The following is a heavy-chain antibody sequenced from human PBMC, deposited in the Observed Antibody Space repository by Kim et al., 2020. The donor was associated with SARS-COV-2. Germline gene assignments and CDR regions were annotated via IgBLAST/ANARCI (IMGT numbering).Heavy chain of an antibody. CDR2: IYYSGST. Sequence: SETLSLTCTVSGGSISSSSYYWGWIRQPPGKGLEWIGSIYYSGSTYYNPSLKSRVTISVDTSKNQFSLKLSSVTAADTAVYYCWGGFVGSGWAGSFDYWGQGTLVTVSS. V-gene: IGHV4-39*01. CDR3: WGGFVGSGWAGSFDY. CDR1: GGSISSSSYY. J-gene: IGHJ4*02. D-gene: IGHD6-19*01.